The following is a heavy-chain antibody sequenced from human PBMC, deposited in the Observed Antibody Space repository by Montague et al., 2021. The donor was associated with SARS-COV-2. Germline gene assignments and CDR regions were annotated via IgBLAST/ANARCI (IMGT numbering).Heavy chain of an antibody. D-gene: IGHD3-10*01. V-gene: IGHV3-30*04. CDR3: ARGASELPS. CDR2: ISYDENNK. CDR1: GFTFSSYA. Sequence: SLRPSCAASGFTFSSYAMHWVRQAPGKGLEWVTVISYDENNKYYADSVRGRFTISRDNSKNTLYLQMSSLRAADTAVYYCARGASELPSWGQGALVTVSS. J-gene: IGHJ5*02.